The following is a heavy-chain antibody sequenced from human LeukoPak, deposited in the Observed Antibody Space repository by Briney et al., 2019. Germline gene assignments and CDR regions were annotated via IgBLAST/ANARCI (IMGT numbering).Heavy chain of an antibody. CDR3: AKVYCSSTSCECFDY. D-gene: IGHD2-2*01. CDR2: ISGSGGST. J-gene: IGHJ4*02. Sequence: GGSLRLSCAASGFTFSSYAMSWVRQAPGKGLEWAAAISGSGGSTYYADSVKGRFTISRDNSKNTLYLQMNSLRAEDTAVYYCAKVYCSSTSCECFDYWGQGTLVTVSS. V-gene: IGHV3-23*01. CDR1: GFTFSSYA.